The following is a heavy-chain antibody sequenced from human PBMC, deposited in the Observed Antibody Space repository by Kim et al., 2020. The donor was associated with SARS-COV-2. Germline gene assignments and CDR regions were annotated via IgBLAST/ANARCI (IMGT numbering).Heavy chain of an antibody. CDR1: GFTFSSYS. V-gene: IGHV3-21*01. Sequence: GGSLRLSCAASGFTFSSYSMNWVRQAPGKGLEWVSSISSSSYIYYADSVKDRFTISRDNAKNSLYLQMNSLRAEDTAVYYCARLPDYYDSSGYYYASDYWGQGTLVTVSS. CDR2: ISSSSYI. CDR3: ARLPDYYDSSGYYYASDY. J-gene: IGHJ4*02. D-gene: IGHD3-22*01.